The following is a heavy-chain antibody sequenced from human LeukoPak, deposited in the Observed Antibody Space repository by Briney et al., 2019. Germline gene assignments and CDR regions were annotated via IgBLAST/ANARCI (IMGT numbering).Heavy chain of an antibody. CDR3: ARVKYDYDSSRFDP. D-gene: IGHD3-22*01. CDR2: INHSGST. CDR1: GGSFSGYY. V-gene: IGHV4-34*01. J-gene: IGHJ5*02. Sequence: SETLSLTCAVYGGSFSGYYWSGIRQPPGKGLEWIGEINHSGSTNYNPSLKSRVTISVDTSKNQFSLKLSSVTAADTAVYYCARVKYDYDSSRFDPWGQGTLVTVSS.